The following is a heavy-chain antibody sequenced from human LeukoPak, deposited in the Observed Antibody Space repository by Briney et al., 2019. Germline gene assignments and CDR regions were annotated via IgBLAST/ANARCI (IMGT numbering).Heavy chain of an antibody. V-gene: IGHV5-51*01. D-gene: IGHD6-19*01. Sequence: GESLKISCKGSGYSFTSYWIGWVRQMPGKGLEWMGIIYPGDSDTRYSPSFQGQVTISADKSISTAYLQWSSLKASDTAMYYCARLLSPQDSPYSSGWYNAFDIWGQGTMVTVSS. CDR3: ARLLSPQDSPYSSGWYNAFDI. CDR1: GYSFTSYW. J-gene: IGHJ3*02. CDR2: IYPGDSDT.